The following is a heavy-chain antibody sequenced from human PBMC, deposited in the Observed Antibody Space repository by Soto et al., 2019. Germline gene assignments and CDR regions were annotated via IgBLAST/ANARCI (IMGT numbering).Heavy chain of an antibody. Sequence: GGSLRLSCAASGFTFNNAWMNWVRQAPGKGLEWVGRFKSKGDGATTDNAAPVRGRFAISRDGSKITLFLQMNSLKTLQQAVNYCTTSAPDFRYATSSSSGYYYYGVDVWGQGTTVTVSS. CDR2: FKSKGDGATT. CDR3: TTSAPDFRYATSSSSGYYYYGVDV. D-gene: IGHD6-13*01. CDR1: GFTFNNAW. J-gene: IGHJ6*02. V-gene: IGHV3-15*07.